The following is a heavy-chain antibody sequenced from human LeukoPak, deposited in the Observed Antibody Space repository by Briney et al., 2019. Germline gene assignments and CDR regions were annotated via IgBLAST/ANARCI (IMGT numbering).Heavy chain of an antibody. D-gene: IGHD3-10*01. V-gene: IGHV3-23*01. J-gene: IGHJ4*02. Sequence: GGSLRLSCAASGFTFSSYAMSWVRQAPGKGLEWVSAISGSGGSTYYADSVKGRFTISRDNSKNTLYLQMNRLRAEDTAVYYCAKEQTQWFGVLRLGYWGQGNLVTVSS. CDR2: ISGSGGST. CDR3: AKEQTQWFGVLRLGY. CDR1: GFTFSSYA.